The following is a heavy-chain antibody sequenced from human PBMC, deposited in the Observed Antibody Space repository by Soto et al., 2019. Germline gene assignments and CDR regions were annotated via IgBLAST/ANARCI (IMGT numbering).Heavy chain of an antibody. CDR1: GGSFSGYS. V-gene: IGHV4-34*01. CDR3: ARGLFYSTDYLRDAFEI. CDR2: INHSGSS. Sequence: PSETLSLTCTVSGGSFSGYSWSWIRQSPGKGLEWIGEINHSGSSHYNPSLESRVTISLDTSKNYFSLRLTSVTAADTTAYYCARGLFYSTDYLRDAFEIWGKG. J-gene: IGHJ3*02. D-gene: IGHD4-4*01.